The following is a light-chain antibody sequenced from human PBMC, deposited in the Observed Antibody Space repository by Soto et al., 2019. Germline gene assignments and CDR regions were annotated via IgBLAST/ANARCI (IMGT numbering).Light chain of an antibody. J-gene: IGKJ1*01. CDR1: QGVGSD. Sequence: AIQITQSPSSPSSSVGDRVTITCVPSQGVGSDFGWYQQKRGKDPKVLIYGISSLHSGVPSRFSGSGSGTDFTLTITRLQPEDIATYYCLQDYDDPWTFGQGTNVDIK. V-gene: IGKV1-6*01. CDR3: LQDYDDPWT. CDR2: GIS.